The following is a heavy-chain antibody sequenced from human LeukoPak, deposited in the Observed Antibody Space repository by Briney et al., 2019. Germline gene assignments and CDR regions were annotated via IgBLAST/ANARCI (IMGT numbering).Heavy chain of an antibody. J-gene: IGHJ4*02. V-gene: IGHV5-51*01. CDR2: IYPGDSDP. Sequence: GESLKISCKGSGYSFTSYWIGWVRQMPGKGLEWMGIIYPGDSDPRYSPSFQGQVTISADKSISTAYLQWSSLKASDTAMYYCARSTRLGILGGGFDYWGQGTPVTVSS. CDR3: ARSTRLGILGGGFDY. D-gene: IGHD7-27*01. CDR1: GYSFTSYW.